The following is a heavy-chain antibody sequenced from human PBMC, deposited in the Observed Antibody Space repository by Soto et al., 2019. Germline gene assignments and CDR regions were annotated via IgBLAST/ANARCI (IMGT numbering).Heavy chain of an antibody. V-gene: IGHV3-23*01. J-gene: IGHJ1*01. CDR2: ISGSGDST. D-gene: IGHD6-19*01. CDR1: GFTFSSYA. CDR3: AKGVPGIPEAGTGYFQH. Sequence: PGGSLRLSCAASGFTFSSYAMSWVRQAPGKGLEWVSGISGSGDSTYYADSVKGRFTISRDNSKNTLYLQMNSLRAEDTAVYYCAKGVPGIPEAGTGYFQHWGQGTLVTVSS.